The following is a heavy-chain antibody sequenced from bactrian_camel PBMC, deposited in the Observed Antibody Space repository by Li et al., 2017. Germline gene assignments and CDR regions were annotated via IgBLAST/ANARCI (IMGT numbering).Heavy chain of an antibody. CDR2: IDTRGSV. Sequence: HVQLVESGGGSVQAGGSLRLSCEASGGTYSHYRAYCMAWFRQPPGKSREGVAAIDTRGSVTVADSVKGRFTLSRDNAENTVYLQMDSLKSEDTALCFCTTGAKWYPWWGQWTQVTVS. D-gene: IGHD2*01. CDR3: TTGAKWYPW. CDR1: GGTYSHYRAYC. V-gene: IGHV3S53*01. J-gene: IGHJ4*01.